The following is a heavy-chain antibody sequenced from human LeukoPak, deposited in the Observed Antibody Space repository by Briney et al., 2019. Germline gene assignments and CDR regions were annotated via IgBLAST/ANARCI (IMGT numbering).Heavy chain of an antibody. CDR3: AKDLTTGTLSSDC. D-gene: IGHD1-1*01. J-gene: IGHJ4*02. CDR2: ISSSSNYI. CDR1: GFTFSSHS. Sequence: GGSLRLSCATSGFTFSSHSMNWVRQAPGKGLEWVSSISSSSNYIYYADSVKGRFTISRDNAKNSLYLQMNSLRAEDTAIYYCAKDLTTGTLSSDCWGQGTLVTVSS. V-gene: IGHV3-21*01.